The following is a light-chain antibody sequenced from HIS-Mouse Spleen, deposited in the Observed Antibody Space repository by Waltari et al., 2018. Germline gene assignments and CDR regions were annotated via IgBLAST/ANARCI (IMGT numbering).Light chain of an antibody. CDR3: MLWHSSAWV. CDR1: SGINVGTYR. V-gene: IGLV5-45*03. CDR2: YKSDADK. J-gene: IGLJ3*02. Sequence: QPVLTQPSSLSASPGASASLTCTLRSGINVGTYRIYWYQQKPGSPPQHLLGYKSDADKQQGSGVPSRFSGSKDASANAGILLISGLQSEDEADYYRMLWHSSAWVFGGGTKLTVL.